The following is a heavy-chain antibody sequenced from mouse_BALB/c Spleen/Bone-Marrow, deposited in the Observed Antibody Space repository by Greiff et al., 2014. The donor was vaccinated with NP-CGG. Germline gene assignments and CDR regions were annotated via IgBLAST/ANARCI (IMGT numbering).Heavy chain of an antibody. CDR1: GFTFTDYY. CDR3: ARDIYGRDY. Sequence: EVQGVESGGGLVQPGGSLRLSCATSGFTFTDYYMSWVRQPPGKALEWLGFIRNKANGYTTEYSASVKGRFTISRDNSQSILYLRMNTLRAEDSATYYCARDIYGRDYWGQGTTLTVSS. CDR2: IRNKANGYTT. J-gene: IGHJ2*01. V-gene: IGHV7-3*02. D-gene: IGHD1-1*01.